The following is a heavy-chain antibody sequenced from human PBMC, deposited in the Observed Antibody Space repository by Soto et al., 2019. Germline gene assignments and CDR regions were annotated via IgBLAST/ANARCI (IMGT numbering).Heavy chain of an antibody. J-gene: IGHJ6*02. CDR1: NFTFNTAW. CDR2: SKGKNNGATI. Sequence: EAQLVESGGGLVKPGGSLRLSCVASNFTFNTAWMTWVRQAPGKGLEWVGRSKGKNNGATIDYAAPVQGRFTISRDDSKHTMYLQMDSLKTEDTGIYYCTTAPPEYHYYGRDVWGQGTSVTVSS. V-gene: IGHV3-15*07. CDR3: TTAPPEYHYYGRDV. D-gene: IGHD6-6*01.